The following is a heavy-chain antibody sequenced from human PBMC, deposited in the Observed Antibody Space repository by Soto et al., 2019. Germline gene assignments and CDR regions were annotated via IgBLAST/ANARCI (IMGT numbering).Heavy chain of an antibody. V-gene: IGHV4-4*07. J-gene: IGHJ4*02. CDR3: VY. Sequence: SETLSLTCTVSGGSIDGYYWTWIRQSADKGLEWIGRMFISGSHKYNPALQSRVSMSVDPSKNQFSLNLTSVTAADTAVYYYVYWGQGTLVTVSS. CDR2: MFISGSH. CDR1: GGSIDGYY.